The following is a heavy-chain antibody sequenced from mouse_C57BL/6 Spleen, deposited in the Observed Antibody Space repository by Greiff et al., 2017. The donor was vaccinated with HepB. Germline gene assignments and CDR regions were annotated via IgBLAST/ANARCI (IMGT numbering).Heavy chain of an antibody. CDR1: GYTFTSYW. J-gene: IGHJ4*01. Sequence: VQLQQPGTELVKPGASVKLSCKASGYTFTSYWMHWVKQRPGQGLEWIGNINPSNGGTNYNEKFKSKATLTVDKSSSPAYMQLSGLTSEDSAVYYCARGGNLYYGNYDYAMDYWGQGTSVTVSS. D-gene: IGHD2-1*01. CDR3: ARGGNLYYGNYDYAMDY. V-gene: IGHV1-53*01. CDR2: INPSNGGT.